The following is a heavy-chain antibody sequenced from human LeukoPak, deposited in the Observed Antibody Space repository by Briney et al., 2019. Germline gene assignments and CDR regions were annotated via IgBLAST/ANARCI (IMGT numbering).Heavy chain of an antibody. Sequence: GGSLRLSCAASGFAFSGYAMTWVRQAPGKGLEWVSGVGGSDGSTFYADSVKGRFTNSRDNSKNTLYLQMNSLRVEDTAVYYCAKVGGGRIAAAGSHYWGQGTLVTVSS. D-gene: IGHD6-13*01. CDR2: VGGSDGST. V-gene: IGHV3-23*01. J-gene: IGHJ4*02. CDR3: AKVGGGRIAAAGSHY. CDR1: GFAFSGYA.